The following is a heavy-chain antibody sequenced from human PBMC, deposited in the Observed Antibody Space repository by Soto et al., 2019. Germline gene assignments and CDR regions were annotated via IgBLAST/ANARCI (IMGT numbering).Heavy chain of an antibody. J-gene: IGHJ3*02. CDR2: TYYKSKWYT. CDR3: ARDRARWELTEGAFDI. D-gene: IGHD1-26*01. Sequence: PSQTLSLTCAISGDSVSSNSAAWNWIRQSPSRGLEWLGRTYYKSKWYTDYAVSVKSRITINPDTSKNTLYLQMNSLRAEDTAVYYCARDRARWELTEGAFDIWGQGTMVTVSS. CDR1: GDSVSSNSAA. V-gene: IGHV6-1*01.